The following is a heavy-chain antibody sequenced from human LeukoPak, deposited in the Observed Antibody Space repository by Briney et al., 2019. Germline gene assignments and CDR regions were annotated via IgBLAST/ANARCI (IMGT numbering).Heavy chain of an antibody. D-gene: IGHD3-10*01. V-gene: IGHV3-7*01. CDR3: AREGYYYGSGPAY. Sequence: GGSLRLSCAASGFTFSNYWMSWVRQAPGKGLEWVASIKQDGSEKYYVDSVKGRFAISRDNVKKSLYLQMNSLRAEDTAVFYCAREGYYYGSGPAYWGQGTLVTVSS. CDR1: GFTFSNYW. CDR2: IKQDGSEK. J-gene: IGHJ4*02.